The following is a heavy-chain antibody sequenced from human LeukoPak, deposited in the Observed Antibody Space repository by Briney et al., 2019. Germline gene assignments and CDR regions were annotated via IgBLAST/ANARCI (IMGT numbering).Heavy chain of an antibody. J-gene: IGHJ4*02. Sequence: PGGSLRLSCAASGFTFSSYGMHWVRQAPGKGLEWVAVISYDGSNKYYADSVKGRFTISRDNSKNTLYLQVSSLRAEDTAVYYCAKGGKWDVTPFDYWGQGTLVTVSS. CDR2: ISYDGSNK. CDR3: AKGGKWDVTPFDY. CDR1: GFTFSSYG. D-gene: IGHD1-26*01. V-gene: IGHV3-30*18.